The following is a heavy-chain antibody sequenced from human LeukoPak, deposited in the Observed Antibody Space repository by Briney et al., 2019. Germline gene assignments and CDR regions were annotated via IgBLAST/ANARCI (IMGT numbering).Heavy chain of an antibody. J-gene: IGHJ4*02. D-gene: IGHD3-10*01. CDR3: AKDRLGYSGYFDY. CDR1: GFTFSSYG. CDR2: IRYDGSNK. V-gene: IGHV3-30*02. Sequence: GGSLRLSCAASGFTFSSYGMHWVRQAPGKGLEWVAFIRYDGSNKYYADSVKGRFTISRDNSKNTLYLQMNSLRAEDTAVYYCAKDRLGYSGYFDYWGQGTLVTVSS.